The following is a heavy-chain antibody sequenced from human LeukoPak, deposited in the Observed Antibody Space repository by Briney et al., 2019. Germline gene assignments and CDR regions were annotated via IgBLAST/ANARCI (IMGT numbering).Heavy chain of an antibody. V-gene: IGHV3-7*04. Sequence: GGSLRLSCAASGFTFSNYPMNWVRQAPGKGLEWVANIKEERSEKFYVDSVKGRFINSRDTAKTSLYLQMNSLRAEDTAVYYCARDSQHLNFDYWGQGTLVTVSS. CDR2: IKEERSEK. D-gene: IGHD3-3*02. CDR1: GFTFSNYP. CDR3: ARDSQHLNFDY. J-gene: IGHJ4*02.